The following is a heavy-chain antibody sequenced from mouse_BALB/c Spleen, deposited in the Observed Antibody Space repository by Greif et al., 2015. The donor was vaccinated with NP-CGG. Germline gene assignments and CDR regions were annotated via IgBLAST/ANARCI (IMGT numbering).Heavy chain of an antibody. V-gene: IGHV14-3*02. D-gene: IGHD4-1*01. Sequence: VQLQQSGAELVKPGASVKLSCTASGFNIKDTYMHWVKQRPEQGLEWIGRIDPANGNTEYDPKFQGKATITADTSSNTADLQLSSLTAEDTAVYYCARTGGYYFDYWGQGTTLTVSS. CDR2: IDPANGNT. CDR1: GFNIKDTY. J-gene: IGHJ2*01. CDR3: ARTGGYYFDY.